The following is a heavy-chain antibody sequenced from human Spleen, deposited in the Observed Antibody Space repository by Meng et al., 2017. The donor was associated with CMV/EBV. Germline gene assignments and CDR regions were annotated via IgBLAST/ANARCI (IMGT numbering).Heavy chain of an antibody. J-gene: IGHJ4*02. CDR1: EFIFSSYG. CDR3: AKEHGGLYGVLDY. CDR2: IRYDGSNK. Sequence: GESLKISCAASEFIFSSYGMHWVRQAPGKGLEWVAFIRYDGSNKYYADSVKGRLTISRDNSKNTLYLQMNSLRAEDTAIYYCAKEHGGLYGVLDYWGQGTLVTVSS. V-gene: IGHV3-30*02. D-gene: IGHD4-17*01.